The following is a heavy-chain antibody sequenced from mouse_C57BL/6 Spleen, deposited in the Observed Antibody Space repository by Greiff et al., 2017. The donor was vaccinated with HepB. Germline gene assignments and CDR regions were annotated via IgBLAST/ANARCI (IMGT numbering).Heavy chain of an antibody. V-gene: IGHV1-64*01. CDR1: GYTFTSYW. D-gene: IGHD2-1*01. CDR3: ARSYYGNYDDAMDY. CDR2: IHPNSGST. J-gene: IGHJ4*01. Sequence: QVQLQQPGAELVKPGASVKLSCKASGYTFTSYWMHWVKQRPGQGLEWIGMIHPNSGSTNYNEKFKSKATLTVDKSSSTAYMPLSSLTSEDSAVYYCARSYYGNYDDAMDYWGQGTSVTVSS.